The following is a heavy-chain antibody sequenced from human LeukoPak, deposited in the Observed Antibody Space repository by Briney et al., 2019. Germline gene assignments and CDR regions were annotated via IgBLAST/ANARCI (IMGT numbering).Heavy chain of an antibody. D-gene: IGHD2-2*02. CDR2: ISSSGSTI. Sequence: GSLRLSCAASGFTFSSYWMSWVRQAPGKGLEWVSYISSSGSTIYYADSVKGRFTISRDNAKNSLYLQMNSLRAEDTAVYYCARDARNCSSTSCYTDWGQGTLVTVSS. J-gene: IGHJ4*02. CDR3: ARDARNCSSTSCYTD. CDR1: GFTFSSYW. V-gene: IGHV3-48*04.